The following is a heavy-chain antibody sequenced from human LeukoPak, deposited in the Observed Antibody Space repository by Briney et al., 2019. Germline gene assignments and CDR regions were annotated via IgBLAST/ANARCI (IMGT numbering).Heavy chain of an antibody. V-gene: IGHV1-3*01. D-gene: IGHD4-17*01. CDR3: ARDGLYGDYAPGAFDI. J-gene: IGHJ3*02. CDR1: GYTFTTYT. Sequence: GASVKVSCKASGYTFTTYTIHWVRQAPGQRLEWMGWINADSGNTKYSQKFQDRVSITRDTSASTAYMELSSLTSEDTAVYYCARDGLYGDYAPGAFDIWGQGTMVTVSS. CDR2: INADSGNT.